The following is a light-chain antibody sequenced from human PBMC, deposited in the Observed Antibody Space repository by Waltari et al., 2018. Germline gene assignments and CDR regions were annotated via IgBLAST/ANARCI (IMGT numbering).Light chain of an antibody. CDR3: YSTDSSGHHEV. J-gene: IGLJ1*01. CDR2: EDT. Sequence: SYELTQPPSVSVSPGQTARITCSGDALPKNYAYWYQQKSGQAPLLVISEDTKRPSGIPERFSGSSSGTMATLTISGAQVEDEADYYCYSTDSSGHHEVFGTGTKVTVL. V-gene: IGLV3-10*01. CDR1: ALPKNY.